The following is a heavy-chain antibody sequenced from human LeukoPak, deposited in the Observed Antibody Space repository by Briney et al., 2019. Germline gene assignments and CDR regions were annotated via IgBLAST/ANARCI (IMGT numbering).Heavy chain of an antibody. CDR1: GITFNSYA. J-gene: IGHJ6*02. D-gene: IGHD1-26*01. CDR3: AKAGGHSPYYALDV. Sequence: GGSLRLSCAASGITFNSYAMSWVRQAPGKGLEWVSTISFSGGSTYYADSVKGRFSISRDNSNNTLYLQTSRPRAEDTAVYYCAKAGGHSPYYALDVWGQGTTVTVSS. CDR2: ISFSGGST. V-gene: IGHV3-23*01.